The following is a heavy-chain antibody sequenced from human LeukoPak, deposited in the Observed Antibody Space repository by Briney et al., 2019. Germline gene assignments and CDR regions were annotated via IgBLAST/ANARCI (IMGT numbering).Heavy chain of an antibody. Sequence: PGGSLRLSCAASGFTFSSYEMNWVRQAPGKGLEWVSYISSSGSTIYYADSVKGRFTISRDNAKNSLYLQMNSLRAEDTAVYYCAREPPQYSSGWFSFDYWGQGTLVTVSS. D-gene: IGHD6-19*01. J-gene: IGHJ4*02. CDR1: GFTFSSYE. CDR2: ISSSGSTI. CDR3: AREPPQYSSGWFSFDY. V-gene: IGHV3-48*03.